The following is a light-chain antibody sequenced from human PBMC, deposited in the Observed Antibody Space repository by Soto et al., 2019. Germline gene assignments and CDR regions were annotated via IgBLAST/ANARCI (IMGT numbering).Light chain of an antibody. Sequence: QSVLTQPASVSGSPGQSITISCTATSTDVGVDNYVAWYQQYPGKAPKLMIYEVINRPSGVSNRFSGSKSGNTASLIIYGLQAEDEADYYCSSYTSSSTLVFGGGTKLTVL. CDR3: SSYTSSSTLV. V-gene: IGLV2-14*01. CDR2: EVI. CDR1: STDVGVDNY. J-gene: IGLJ2*01.